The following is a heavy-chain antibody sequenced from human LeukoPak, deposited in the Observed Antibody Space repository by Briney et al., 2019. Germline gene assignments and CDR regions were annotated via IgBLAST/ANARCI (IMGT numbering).Heavy chain of an antibody. J-gene: IGHJ4*02. V-gene: IGHV1-46*01. CDR3: ARAPPYSDGNAYKDS. CDR2: INPSGGRT. Sequence: ASVKVSCKASGYTFTSHFMSWVRQAPGQGGEWMGIINPSGGRTTYAQQFQGRVTMTRDTSTSTVYMELNSLRSEDTAVYYCARAPPYSDGNAYKDSWGQGTLVTVSS. D-gene: IGHD3-16*01. CDR1: GYTFTSHF.